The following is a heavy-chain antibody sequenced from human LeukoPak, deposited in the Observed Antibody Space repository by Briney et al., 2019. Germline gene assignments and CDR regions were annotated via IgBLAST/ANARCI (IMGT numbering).Heavy chain of an antibody. CDR3: ASYDSSGYYYGIDY. D-gene: IGHD3-22*01. V-gene: IGHV3-7*01. CDR2: IKQDGSEK. CDR1: GFTFSSYW. Sequence: GGSLRLSCAASGFTFSSYWMSWVRQAPGKGLEWVANIKQDGSEKYYVDSVKGRFTISRDNAKNSLYLQMNSLRAEDTAVYYCASYDSSGYYYGIDYWGQGTLVTVSS. J-gene: IGHJ4*02.